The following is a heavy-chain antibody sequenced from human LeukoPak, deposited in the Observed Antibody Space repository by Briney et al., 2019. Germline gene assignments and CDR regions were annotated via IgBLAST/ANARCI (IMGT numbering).Heavy chain of an antibody. CDR1: GGSISSSSYY. J-gene: IGHJ4*02. D-gene: IGHD3-16*02. V-gene: IGHV4-39*07. Sequence: SETLSLTCTVSGGSISSSSYYWGWIRQPPGKGLGWIGSIYSSGSTYYNPSLKSRVTISVDTSKNQFSLKLSSVTAADTAVYYCALGMITFGGVIVHFDYWGQGTLVTVSS. CDR3: ALGMITFGGVIVHFDY. CDR2: IYSSGST.